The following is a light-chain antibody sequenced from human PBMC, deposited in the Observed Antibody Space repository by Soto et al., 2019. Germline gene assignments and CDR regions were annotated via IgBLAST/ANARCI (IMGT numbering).Light chain of an antibody. CDR2: DVT. CDR1: GSDVGGYNY. CDR3: CSYAGSYTLV. V-gene: IGLV2-11*01. Sequence: QSALTQPRSVSGSPGQSVTISCTGTGSDVGGYNYVSWYQQHPGKAPKLMIHDVTKRPSGVPDRFSGSKSGNTASLTISGLQAEDEADYYCCSYAGSYTLVFVGGTKLTVL. J-gene: IGLJ2*01.